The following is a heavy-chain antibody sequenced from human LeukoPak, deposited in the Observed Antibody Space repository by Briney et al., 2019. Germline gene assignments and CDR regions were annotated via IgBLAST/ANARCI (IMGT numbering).Heavy chain of an antibody. J-gene: IGHJ4*02. D-gene: IGHD4-17*01. V-gene: IGHV3-23*01. CDR2: IGGSGGDT. Sequence: GSLSLSRAASGFTFSSYPIRWVRQAPAKGLVWVSAIGGSGGDTYYADSVKGRFTISRDNSKNTLYLQMNSLRAEDTAVYYCARDSVDFADYDYWGQRNPLSVSS. CDR1: GFTFSSYP. CDR3: ARDSVDFADYDY.